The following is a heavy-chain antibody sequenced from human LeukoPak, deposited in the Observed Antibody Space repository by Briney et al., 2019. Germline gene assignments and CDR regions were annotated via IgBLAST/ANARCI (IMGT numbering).Heavy chain of an antibody. CDR1: GFTFSSYG. CDR3: AKRADGILDY. J-gene: IGHJ4*02. CDR2: ISASGGST. V-gene: IGHV3-23*01. Sequence: GGSLRLSCAASGFTFSSYGMSWVRQAPRKGLEWVSAISASGGSTYYADSVKGRFTISTDNSKNTLYLQMNSLRAEDTAVYYCAKRADGILDYWGQGTLVTVSS.